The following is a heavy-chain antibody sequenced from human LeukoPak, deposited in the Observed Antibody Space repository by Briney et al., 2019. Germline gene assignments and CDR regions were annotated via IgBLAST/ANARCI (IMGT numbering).Heavy chain of an antibody. Sequence: GGSLRLSCAASGFTFSDYYMSWIRQAPGKGLEWVSYISSSGSTIYYADSVKDRFTISRDNAKISLYLQMNSLRAEDTAVYYCARDPSGYSYGLNWFDPWGQGTLVTVSS. J-gene: IGHJ5*02. CDR1: GFTFSDYY. CDR2: ISSSGSTI. D-gene: IGHD5-18*01. CDR3: ARDPSGYSYGLNWFDP. V-gene: IGHV3-11*04.